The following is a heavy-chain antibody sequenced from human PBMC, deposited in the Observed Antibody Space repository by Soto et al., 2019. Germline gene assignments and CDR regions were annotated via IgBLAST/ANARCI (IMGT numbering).Heavy chain of an antibody. CDR1: GFTFSSYA. Sequence: EVQLLESGGGLVQPGGSLRLSCAASGFTFSSYAMSWVRQAPGKGLEWVSIIGGRGATTYYADSVKGRFTISRDNSKNPRYLQMNSLRAEDTAVDYCAKRIGGGEYHFDYWGQGTLVTVSS. D-gene: IGHD2-15*01. CDR2: IGGRGATT. J-gene: IGHJ4*02. CDR3: AKRIGGGEYHFDY. V-gene: IGHV3-23*01.